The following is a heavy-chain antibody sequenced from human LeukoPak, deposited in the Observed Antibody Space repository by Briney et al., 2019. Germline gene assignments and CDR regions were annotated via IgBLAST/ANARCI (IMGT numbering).Heavy chain of an antibody. J-gene: IGHJ4*02. CDR1: GYTFTSYG. CDR2: ISAYNGNT. V-gene: IGHV1-18*01. D-gene: IGHD2-15*01. CDR3: ARAHSEYWDCSGGSCYNDY. Sequence: ASVKVSFKASGYTFTSYGISWVRQAPGQGLEWMGWISAYNGNTNYAQKLQGRVTMTTDTSTSTAYMELRSLRSDDTAVYYCARAHSEYWDCSGGSCYNDYWGQGTLVTVSS.